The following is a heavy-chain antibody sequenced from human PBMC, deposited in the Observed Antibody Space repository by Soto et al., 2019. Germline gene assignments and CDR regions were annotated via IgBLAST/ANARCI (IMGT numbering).Heavy chain of an antibody. CDR2: IIPIFGTT. J-gene: IGHJ6*02. CDR3: ASGVLVPRIYYYSEMDA. Sequence: QVQLGQSGAEVKKPASSVMVSCKASGGTFSSYTIARVRQAPGQGLEWMGGIIPIFGTTNYAQKFQGRVTITADKSTTTASMELSSLRFEDTAIYWCASGVLVPRIYYYSEMDAWCQGTTVTVSS. V-gene: IGHV1-69*06. CDR1: GGTFSSYT. D-gene: IGHD5-12*01.